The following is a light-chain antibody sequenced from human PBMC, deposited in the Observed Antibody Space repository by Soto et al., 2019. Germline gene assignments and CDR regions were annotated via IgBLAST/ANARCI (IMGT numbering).Light chain of an antibody. V-gene: IGLV2-14*01. J-gene: IGLJ1*01. Sequence: QSALTQPASVSGSRGQSISIFCDGRNTDVGQDKSVSWYQQGPGKAPKLLIFEVTNRPSGVSNRFSGSRSGNTASLTISGLQPDDEGDYFCVSYTDTDTLVFGTGAKLTVL. CDR1: NTDVGQDKS. CDR2: EVT. CDR3: VSYTDTDTLV.